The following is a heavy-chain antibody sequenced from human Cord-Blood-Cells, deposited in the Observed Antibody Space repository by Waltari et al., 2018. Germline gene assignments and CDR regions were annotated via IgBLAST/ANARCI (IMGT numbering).Heavy chain of an antibody. Sequence: EVKKPGASVKVSCKASGYTFTTYGISSVRPAPGQGLEWMGWISAYNGNTNYAQKLQGRVTMTTDTSTSTAYMGLRSVRSDDTAVYYCAGRKVLRFLEWLYFDYWGQGTLVTVSS. CDR2: ISAYNGNT. CDR1: GYTFTTYG. V-gene: IGHV1-18*04. J-gene: IGHJ4*02. CDR3: AGRKVLRFLEWLYFDY. D-gene: IGHD3-3*01.